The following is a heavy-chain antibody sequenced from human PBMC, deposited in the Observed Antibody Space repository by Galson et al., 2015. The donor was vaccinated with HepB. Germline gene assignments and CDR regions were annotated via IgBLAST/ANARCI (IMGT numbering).Heavy chain of an antibody. CDR1: GDSVSSNSAA. D-gene: IGHD4-17*01. CDR2: TYYRSKWYT. CDR3: ATGDYGLD. J-gene: IGHJ4*02. V-gene: IGHV6-1*01. Sequence: CAISGDSVSSNSAAWNWIRQSPSRGLEWLGRTYYRSKWYTDYAVSVKGRITVNPDTSKNQFSLKLSSVTAADTAVYYCATGDYGLDWGQGTLVTVSS.